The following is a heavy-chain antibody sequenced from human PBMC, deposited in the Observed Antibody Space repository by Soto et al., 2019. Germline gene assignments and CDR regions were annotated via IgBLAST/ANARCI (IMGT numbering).Heavy chain of an antibody. D-gene: IGHD3-10*01. Sequence: QVQLVQSGAEVKRPGSSVKVSCKASGDMFRNSAFTWVRQAPGQGLAWMGVIIRLFRKTDVAQKFQGRVNLTADESTSSLYMEVCSLTSEDTAVYYCARARLSNGDPNIYFSYGLDVWGQGTTITVSS. CDR2: IIRLFRKT. CDR1: GDMFRNSA. CDR3: ARARLSNGDPNIYFSYGLDV. J-gene: IGHJ6*02. V-gene: IGHV1-69*01.